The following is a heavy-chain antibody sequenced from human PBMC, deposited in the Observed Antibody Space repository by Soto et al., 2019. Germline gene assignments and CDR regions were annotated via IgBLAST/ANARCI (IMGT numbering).Heavy chain of an antibody. CDR1: GGIFSTYA. J-gene: IGHJ4*02. Sequence: QVQLVQSGAEVKKPGSSVKVSCKASGGIFSTYAISWLRQAPGQGLEWMGGIIPIFGTPNYAQRFQGRFTITADESTSTAYMGLSRMRSEETAVYYCARDRDEYGSVNYYNRIGFGGKGTLVTVSS. CDR2: IIPIFGTP. V-gene: IGHV1-69*01. CDR3: ARDRDEYGSVNYYNRIGF. D-gene: IGHD3-10*01.